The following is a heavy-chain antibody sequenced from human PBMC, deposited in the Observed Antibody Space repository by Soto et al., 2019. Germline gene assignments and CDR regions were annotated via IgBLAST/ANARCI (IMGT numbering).Heavy chain of an antibody. D-gene: IGHD6-13*01. Sequence: SETLSLTCTVSGGSISPYYWSWIRQPPGKGLEWIGYVYYSGNTKYNPSLESRVTISVDTSRNRFSLKLTSATAADTAVNYCARKGAAASYAHYYMDVWGRGTAVTVSS. J-gene: IGHJ6*03. CDR2: VYYSGNT. CDR3: ARKGAAASYAHYYMDV. V-gene: IGHV4-59*01. CDR1: GGSISPYY.